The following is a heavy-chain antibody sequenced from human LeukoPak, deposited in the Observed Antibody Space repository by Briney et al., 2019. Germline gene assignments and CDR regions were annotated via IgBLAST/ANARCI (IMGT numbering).Heavy chain of an antibody. V-gene: IGHV3-23*01. J-gene: IGHJ5*02. CDR1: GFTFSSYA. Sequence: GGSLRLSCAAAGFTFSSYAMSWVRQAPGKGLEWVSAISGSGGSTYYADSVKGRFTISRDNSKNTLYLQMTSWRAENTALYSGAKDPPGYCSGGSCYRAENWFDPWAREPWSPSPQ. CDR2: ISGSGGST. D-gene: IGHD2-15*01. CDR3: AKDPPGYCSGGSCYRAENWFDP.